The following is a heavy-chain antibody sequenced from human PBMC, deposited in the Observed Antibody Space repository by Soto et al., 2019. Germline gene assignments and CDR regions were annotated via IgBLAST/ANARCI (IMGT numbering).Heavy chain of an antibody. CDR2: IWYDGSNK. J-gene: IGHJ4*02. CDR3: ASERGSSYFDY. V-gene: IGHV3-33*01. CDR1: GFRLSDYG. D-gene: IGHD6-6*01. Sequence: QVQLVQSGGGVVQPGRSLRLSCAVSGFRLSDYGMHWVRQAPGKGLEWVAVIWYDGSNKYYADSVKGRFTISRDNSQNMLYLHMNSLRAEDTAVYFCASERGSSYFDYWGQGTLVTVSS.